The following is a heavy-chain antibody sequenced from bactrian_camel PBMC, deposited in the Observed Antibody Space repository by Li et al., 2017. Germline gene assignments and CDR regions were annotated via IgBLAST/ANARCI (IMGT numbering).Heavy chain of an antibody. Sequence: HVQLVESGGGSVQPGGSLRLSCVASGYTYGINCMGWFRQALGNEREGVGAICAGRTYYADSVKGRFTISRDNTKMTLYLQMNMLKPEDTAMYYCAAQTSFYMSVWNDEKKYGHWGQGTQVTVS. J-gene: IGHJ4*01. CDR1: GYTYGINC. CDR2: ICAGRT. V-gene: IGHV3S53*01. CDR3: AAQTSFYMSVWNDEKKYGH. D-gene: IGHD3*01.